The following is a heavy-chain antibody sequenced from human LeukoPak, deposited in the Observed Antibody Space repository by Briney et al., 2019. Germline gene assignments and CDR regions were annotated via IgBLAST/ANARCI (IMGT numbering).Heavy chain of an antibody. D-gene: IGHD6-19*01. CDR1: GYTFTSYG. Sequence: ASVKVSCKASGYTFTSYGISWVRQAPGQGLEWMGWISAYNGNTNYAQKLQGRVTMTTDTSTSTAYMELRSLRSDDTAVYYCANIRSSSGWPEYYFDYWGQGTLVTVSS. CDR3: ANIRSSSGWPEYYFDY. J-gene: IGHJ4*02. CDR2: ISAYNGNT. V-gene: IGHV1-18*01.